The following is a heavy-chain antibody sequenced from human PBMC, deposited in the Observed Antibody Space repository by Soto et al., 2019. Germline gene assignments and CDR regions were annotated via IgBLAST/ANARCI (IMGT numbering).Heavy chain of an antibody. CDR2: IIPIFGTA. J-gene: IGHJ1*01. V-gene: IGHV1-69*13. D-gene: IGHD6-13*01. Sequence: ASVKVSCKASGGTFSSYAISWVRQAPGQGLEWMGGIIPIFGTANYAQKFQGRVTITADESTSTAYMELSSLRSEDTAVYYCASFPPKQRLVHNVGEYFQHWGQGTLVTVSS. CDR1: GGTFSSYA. CDR3: ASFPPKQRLVHNVGEYFQH.